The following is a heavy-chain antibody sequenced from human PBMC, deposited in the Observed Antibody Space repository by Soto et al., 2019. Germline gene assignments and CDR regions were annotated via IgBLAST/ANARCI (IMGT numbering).Heavy chain of an antibody. Sequence: QVQLQQSGPGLVKPSDTLSLTCTVSGDSVSSGNFYWGWVRQPPGKGLEWIGFIAYTGTTHYNPSLRGRVTISVDTSKNQFSLKLTSVTAADTAMYYCARVYPGGLPKTGWGQGTLVTVSS. CDR2: IAYTGTT. D-gene: IGHD2-21*02. V-gene: IGHV4-61*01. J-gene: IGHJ4*02. CDR1: GDSVSSGNFY. CDR3: ARVYPGGLPKTG.